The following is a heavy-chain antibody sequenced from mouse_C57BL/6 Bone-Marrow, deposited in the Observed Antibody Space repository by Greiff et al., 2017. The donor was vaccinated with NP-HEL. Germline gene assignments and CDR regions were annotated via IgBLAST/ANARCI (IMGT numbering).Heavy chain of an antibody. J-gene: IGHJ2*01. CDR3: ARDDGYYGFDY. Sequence: EVQVVDSGGGLVQSGRSLRLSCATSGFTFSDFYMEWVRQAPGKGLEWIAASRNKANDYTTEYSASVKGRFIVSRDTSQSILYLQMNALRAEDTAIYYCARDDGYYGFDYWGQGTTLTVSS. D-gene: IGHD2-3*01. CDR1: GFTFSDFY. CDR2: SRNKANDYTT. V-gene: IGHV7-1*01.